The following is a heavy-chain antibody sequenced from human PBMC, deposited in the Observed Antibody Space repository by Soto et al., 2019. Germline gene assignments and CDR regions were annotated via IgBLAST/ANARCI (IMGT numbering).Heavy chain of an antibody. D-gene: IGHD3-22*01. Sequence: PGGSLRLSCAASGFTFSSNAMHWVRQAPGKGLEWVACIWYDGSNEYYADSVKGRFTISRDNSKNTLCLQMNSLRAEDTAVYYCARDPPDYYDSSGYFDFDQWGQGTLVTVSS. V-gene: IGHV3-33*01. CDR2: IWYDGSNE. J-gene: IGHJ4*02. CDR3: ARDPPDYYDSSGYFDFDQ. CDR1: GFTFSSNA.